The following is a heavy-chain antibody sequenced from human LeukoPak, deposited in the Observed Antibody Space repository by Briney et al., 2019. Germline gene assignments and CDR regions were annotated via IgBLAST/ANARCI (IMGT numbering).Heavy chain of an antibody. CDR2: IYASGYT. D-gene: IGHD3-10*01. J-gene: IGHJ4*02. CDR1: GDSISSYY. CDR3: ARNHIVTGTYFDS. Sequence: SETLSLTCTVSGDSISSYYWNWIRQPAGKGLEWIGRIYASGYTEYNPSLQIRVTMSVDTSKNEFSLKVDTVTAADTAVYFCARNHIVTGTYFDSWGQGILVTVSS. V-gene: IGHV4-4*07.